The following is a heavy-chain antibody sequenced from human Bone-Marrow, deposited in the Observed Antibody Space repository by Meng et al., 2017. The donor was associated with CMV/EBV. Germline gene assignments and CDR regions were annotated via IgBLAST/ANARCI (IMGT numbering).Heavy chain of an antibody. J-gene: IGHJ4*02. CDR2: ISYDGSNK. V-gene: IGHV3-30-3*01. CDR1: GFTFSSYA. D-gene: IGHD2-21*01. Sequence: GESLKISCAASGFTFSSYAMHWVRQAPGKGLEWVAVISYDGSNKYYADSVKGRFTISRDNSKKTLYLQMNSLRAEDTAVYYCARDIVVVIAMIFDYWGQGTLVTVSS. CDR3: ARDIVVVIAMIFDY.